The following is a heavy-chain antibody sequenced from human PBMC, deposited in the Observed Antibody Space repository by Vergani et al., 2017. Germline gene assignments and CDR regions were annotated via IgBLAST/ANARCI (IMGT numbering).Heavy chain of an antibody. CDR1: GGSFSGYY. CDR3: ARALEMATIYFDY. Sequence: QVQLQQWGAGLLKPSETLSLTCAVYGGSFSGYYWSWIRQPPGKGLEWIGEINHSGSTNYNPSLKSRVTISVDTSKNQFSLKLSSVTAADTAVYYCARALEMATIYFDYWGQGTLVTVSS. D-gene: IGHD5-24*01. J-gene: IGHJ4*02. V-gene: IGHV4-34*01. CDR2: INHSGST.